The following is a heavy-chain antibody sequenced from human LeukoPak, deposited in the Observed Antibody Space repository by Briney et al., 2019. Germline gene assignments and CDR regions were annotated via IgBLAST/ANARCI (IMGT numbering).Heavy chain of an antibody. V-gene: IGHV4-4*02. J-gene: IGHJ4*02. CDR3: AKDVGLLETTGYFDY. D-gene: IGHD4-17*01. CDR1: GDSITSRNC. Sequence: SETLSLTCSVSGDSITSRNCWTWVRQTPEKGLEWIGEIYHTGSTNYNPSVEGRVTISIDKSKNQFSLMLNSVTAADTAVYYCAKDVGLLETTGYFDYWGQGTLVTVSS. CDR2: IYHTGST.